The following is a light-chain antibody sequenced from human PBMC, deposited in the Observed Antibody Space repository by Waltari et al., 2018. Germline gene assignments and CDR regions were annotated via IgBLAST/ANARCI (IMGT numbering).Light chain of an antibody. Sequence: LCKARQTVTNLAWYQQKPGRAPRLLMSGTSNRAPGIPDRFRGSGSATVFALIIDSLQPEDSGVYYCQQYGTLITFGGGTKVEIK. CDR1: QTVTN. J-gene: IGKJ4*01. V-gene: IGKV3-20*01. CDR3: QQYGTLIT. CDR2: GTS.